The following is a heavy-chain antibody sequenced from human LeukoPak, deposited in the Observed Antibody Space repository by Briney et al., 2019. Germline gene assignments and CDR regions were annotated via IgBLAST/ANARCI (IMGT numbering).Heavy chain of an antibody. J-gene: IGHJ3*02. CDR2: ISAYNGNT. Sequence: ASVRVSCTASGYTFTSYGISWVRQAPGQGLEWMGWISAYNGNTNYAQTLQGRVTITTDTSKSTPYMEMRSLRSDDTAVYYCARGRQPDRSGTEAFDIWGQGTMVTVSS. CDR1: GYTFTSYG. V-gene: IGHV1-18*01. D-gene: IGHD3-22*01. CDR3: ARGRQPDRSGTEAFDI.